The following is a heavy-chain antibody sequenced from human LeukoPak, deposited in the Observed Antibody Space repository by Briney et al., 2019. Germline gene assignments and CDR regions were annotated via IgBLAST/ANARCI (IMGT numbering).Heavy chain of an antibody. CDR3: TRVTTGHDY. CDR2: INHSGYT. Sequence: SETLSLTCAVSGVSFDDYYWAWVRQTPGKGLEWIGEINHSGYTNDSPSLKSRVTLSVDTSRTQFSLNLRSVTVADAGFYYCTRVTTGHDYWGEGTLVTVSS. J-gene: IGHJ4*02. CDR1: GVSFDDYY. V-gene: IGHV4-34*01. D-gene: IGHD4-17*01.